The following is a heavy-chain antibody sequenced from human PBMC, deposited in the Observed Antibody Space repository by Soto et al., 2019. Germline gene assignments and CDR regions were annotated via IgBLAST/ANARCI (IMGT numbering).Heavy chain of an antibody. Sequence: RGVSNKVPSKGAECRFTGFGSGWMRKITGKGLEWMGIIYPGDSDTRYSPSFQGQVTISADKSISTAYLQWSSLKASDTAMYYCAIVVVPAPDTNWFDPWGQGTPVTVSS. D-gene: IGHD2-2*01. CDR2: IYPGDSDT. J-gene: IGHJ5*02. V-gene: IGHV5-51*01. CDR1: ECRFTGFG. CDR3: AIVVVPAPDTNWFDP.